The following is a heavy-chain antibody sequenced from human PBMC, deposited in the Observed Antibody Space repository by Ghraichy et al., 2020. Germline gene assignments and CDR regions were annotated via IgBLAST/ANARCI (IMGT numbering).Heavy chain of an antibody. J-gene: IGHJ5*02. D-gene: IGHD2-2*01. Sequence: ASVKVSCKASGYTFTGYYMHWVRQAPGQGLEWMGWINPNSGGTNYAQKFQGRVTMTRDTSISTAYMELSRLRSDDTAVYYCARVPWDQLLFNWFDPWGQGTLVTVSS. CDR3: ARVPWDQLLFNWFDP. CDR2: INPNSGGT. CDR1: GYTFTGYY. V-gene: IGHV1-2*02.